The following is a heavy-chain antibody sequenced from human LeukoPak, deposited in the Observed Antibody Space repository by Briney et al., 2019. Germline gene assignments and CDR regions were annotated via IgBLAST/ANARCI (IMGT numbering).Heavy chain of an antibody. CDR3: ARHQCSGTRCYNFYFYAMDV. V-gene: IGHV4-39*01. CDR2: IYYSWST. J-gene: IGHJ6*02. Sequence: SETLSLTCSVSGGSMSGSNYYWGWIRQPPGKGLEWIGTIYYSWSTHYNPPLKSRVTISVDTSKNQFSLKLSSVTAADTAVYYCARHQCSGTRCYNFYFYAMDVWGQGTTVTLSS. D-gene: IGHD2-2*02. CDR1: GGSMSGSNYY.